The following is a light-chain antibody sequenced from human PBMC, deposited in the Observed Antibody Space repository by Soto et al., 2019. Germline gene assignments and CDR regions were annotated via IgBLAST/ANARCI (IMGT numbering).Light chain of an antibody. CDR2: KAS. CDR3: QQYDSFPRT. Sequence: DIQMTQSPSTLSASVGDRVTITCRASQSISSWLAWYQQKPGKAPKLLIYKASSLESGVSSRFSGSGSGTEFTLNISSLQPDDFAIYHCQQYDSFPRTFGQGTKVEIK. V-gene: IGKV1-5*03. J-gene: IGKJ1*01. CDR1: QSISSW.